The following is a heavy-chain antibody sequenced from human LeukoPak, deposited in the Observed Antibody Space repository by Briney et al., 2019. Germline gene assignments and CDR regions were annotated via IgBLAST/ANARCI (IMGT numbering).Heavy chain of an antibody. Sequence: QPGGSLRLSCAASGFTFSSYWMSWVRQAPGKGLEWVANIKQDGSEKYYVDSVKGRFTISRDNAKNSLYLQMNSLRAEDTAVYYCARDFGGYSYGYDYWGQGTLVTVSS. CDR2: IKQDGSEK. CDR3: ARDFGGYSYGYDY. CDR1: GFTFSSYW. J-gene: IGHJ4*02. V-gene: IGHV3-7*01. D-gene: IGHD5-18*01.